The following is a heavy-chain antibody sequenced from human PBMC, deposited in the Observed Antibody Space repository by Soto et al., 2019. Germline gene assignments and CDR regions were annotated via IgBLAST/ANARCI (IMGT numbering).Heavy chain of an antibody. V-gene: IGHV4-39*07. CDR1: AGSISSSKYY. D-gene: IGHD6-6*01. CDR3: AKCITALGPIDY. CDR2: IYHSGST. Sequence: SETLSLTCTFSAGSISSSKYYWGLIRQPPRKGLEWIGEIYHSGSTNYNPSLKSRVTISVDKSKNQFSLKLSSVTAADTAVYYCAKCITALGPIDYWGQGTLVTVSS. J-gene: IGHJ4*02.